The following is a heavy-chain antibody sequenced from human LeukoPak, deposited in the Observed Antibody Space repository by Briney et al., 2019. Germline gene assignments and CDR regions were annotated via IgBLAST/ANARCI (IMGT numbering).Heavy chain of an antibody. Sequence: PGGSLRPSCAASGFTFSSYAMHWVRQAPGKGLEWVAVISYDGSNKYYADSVKGRFTISRDNSKNTLYLQMNSLRAEDTAVYYCARSGPGVGGFWSGYTWDDAFDIWGQGTMVTVSS. CDR2: ISYDGSNK. J-gene: IGHJ3*02. CDR3: ARSGPGVGGFWSGYTWDDAFDI. D-gene: IGHD3-3*01. CDR1: GFTFSSYA. V-gene: IGHV3-30-3*01.